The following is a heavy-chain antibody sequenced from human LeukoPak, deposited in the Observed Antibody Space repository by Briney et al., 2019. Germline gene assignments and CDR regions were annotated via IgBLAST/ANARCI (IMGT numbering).Heavy chain of an antibody. CDR1: GGSFSGYY. CDR3: ARAYGDYRYYYYYMDV. Sequence: LETLSLTCAVFGGSFSGYYWSWIRQRPGKGLEWIGEINHSGSTNYNPSLKSRVTISVDTSKNQFSLRVSSVTAADTAVYYCARAYGDYRYYYYYMDVWGKGTTVTVSS. D-gene: IGHD4-17*01. J-gene: IGHJ6*03. V-gene: IGHV4-34*01. CDR2: INHSGST.